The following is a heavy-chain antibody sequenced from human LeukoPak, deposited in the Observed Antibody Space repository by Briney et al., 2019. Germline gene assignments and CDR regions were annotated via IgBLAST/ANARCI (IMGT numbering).Heavy chain of an antibody. CDR1: GFTFSNAW. CDR3: ARDLTRRGWFDP. V-gene: IGHV3-15*01. CDR2: IKSKTDGGTT. Sequence: GGSLRLSCAASGFTFSNAWMSWVRQAPGKGLEWVGRIKSKTDGGTTDYAAPVKGRFTISRDDSKNTLYLQMNSLKTEDTAVYYCARDLTRRGWFDPWGQGTLVTVSS. J-gene: IGHJ5*02. D-gene: IGHD3-9*01.